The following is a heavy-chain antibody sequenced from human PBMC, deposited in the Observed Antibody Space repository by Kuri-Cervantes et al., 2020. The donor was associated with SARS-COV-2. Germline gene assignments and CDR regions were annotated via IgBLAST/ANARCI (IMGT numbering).Heavy chain of an antibody. J-gene: IGHJ2*01. Sequence: SETLSLTCTVSGASISSSSYYWGWIRQPPGKGLEWIGSIYYSARSYYNPSLKSRVTISVDTSKNQFSLKLSSVTAADTAVYYCARHLWATVTTRYFDLWGRGTLVTVSS. D-gene: IGHD4-17*01. CDR2: IYYSARS. CDR3: ARHLWATVTTRYFDL. CDR1: GASISSSSYY. V-gene: IGHV4-39*01.